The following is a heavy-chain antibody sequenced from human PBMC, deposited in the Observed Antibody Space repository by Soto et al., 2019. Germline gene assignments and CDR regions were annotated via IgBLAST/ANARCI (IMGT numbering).Heavy chain of an antibody. Sequence: GGSLRLSCAASGFTFSSYWMHWVRQAPGKGLVWVSRINSDGSSTSYADSVKGRFTISRDNAKNTLYLQMNSLRAEDTAVYYCARDPGSRGQLVATNWFDPWGQGTLVTVSS. J-gene: IGHJ5*02. CDR3: ARDPGSRGQLVATNWFDP. CDR2: INSDGSST. V-gene: IGHV3-74*01. D-gene: IGHD6-6*01. CDR1: GFTFSSYW.